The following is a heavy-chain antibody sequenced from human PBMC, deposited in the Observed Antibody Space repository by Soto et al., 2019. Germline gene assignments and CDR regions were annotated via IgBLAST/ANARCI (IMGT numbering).Heavy chain of an antibody. CDR1: GFTFSSYD. J-gene: IGHJ6*02. CDR3: VRDPAGHGMDV. V-gene: IGHV3-13*01. CDR2: IGIRGDT. D-gene: IGHD3-10*01. Sequence: EVQLVESGGDLVQPGGSLRLSCAASGFTFSSYDMQWVRQVTGKGLEWVSSIGIRGDTYYAASVKGRFTISRENAKNSLYLQMSSLRAGDTAVYYCVRDPAGHGMDVWGRGTTVTVSS.